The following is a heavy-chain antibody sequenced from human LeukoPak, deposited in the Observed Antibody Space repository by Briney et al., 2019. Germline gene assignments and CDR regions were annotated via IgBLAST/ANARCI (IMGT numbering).Heavy chain of an antibody. D-gene: IGHD2-15*01. J-gene: IGHJ4*02. V-gene: IGHV4-34*01. CDR1: GGSFSGHY. CDR2: INHSGIT. Sequence: SETLSLTCAVYGGSFSGHYWSWIRQPPGKGLEWIGEINHSGITNYNPSLKSRVTISVDTSKNQFSLKLTSVNAADTAVYYCARYTPSSDCSDGSCHLDYWGQGTLVTVSS. CDR3: ARYTPSSDCSDGSCHLDY.